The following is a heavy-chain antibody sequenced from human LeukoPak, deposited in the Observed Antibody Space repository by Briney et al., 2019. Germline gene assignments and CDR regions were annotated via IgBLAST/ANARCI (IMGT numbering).Heavy chain of an antibody. CDR1: GGSLSSYY. Sequence: PSETLSLTCTVSGGSLSSYYWSWIRQPPGKGLEWIGYIYYSGSTNYKPSLKSRVTISVDTSKNQFSLKLSSVTAADTAVYYCARRGNPYGSGSYQRAFDIWGQGTMVTISS. CDR2: IYYSGST. D-gene: IGHD3-10*01. CDR3: ARRGNPYGSGSYQRAFDI. V-gene: IGHV4-59*01. J-gene: IGHJ3*02.